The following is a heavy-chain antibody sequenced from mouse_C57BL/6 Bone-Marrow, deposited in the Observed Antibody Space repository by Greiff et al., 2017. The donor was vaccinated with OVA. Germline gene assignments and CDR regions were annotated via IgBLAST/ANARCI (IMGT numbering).Heavy chain of an antibody. J-gene: IGHJ4*01. CDR2: IYWDDDK. Sequence: QVTLKVSGPGILQSSQTLSLTCSFSGFSLSTSGMGVSWIRQPSGKGLEWLAHIYWDDDKRYNPSLKRRLTISKDTSRNQVFLKITSVDTADTATYYCARRIYDGYYGAYAMDYWGQGTSVTVSS. CDR3: ARRIYDGYYGAYAMDY. D-gene: IGHD2-3*01. V-gene: IGHV8-12*01. CDR1: GFSLSTSGMG.